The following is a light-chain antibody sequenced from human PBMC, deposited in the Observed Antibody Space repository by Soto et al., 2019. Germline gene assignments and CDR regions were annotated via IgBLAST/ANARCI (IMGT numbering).Light chain of an antibody. CDR3: QYYDGSPRT. Sequence: ETVLTQSPGTVSLSPGERATLSCTTSQTVNSDYLAWYQQKPGQAPRLLIYGVFNRATGIPDRFSGSGSGPYFTLTISGLEPEDSAVYYCQYYDGSPRTFGQGTKLEI. J-gene: IGKJ2*01. V-gene: IGKV3-20*01. CDR1: QTVNSDY. CDR2: GVF.